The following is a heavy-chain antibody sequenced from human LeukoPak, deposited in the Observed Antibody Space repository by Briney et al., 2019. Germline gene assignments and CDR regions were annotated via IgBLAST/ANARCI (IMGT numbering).Heavy chain of an antibody. Sequence: GASVTVSCKASGYTFTNYDINWVRQATGQGLEWMGWVNPNSGNRGYAQKFQGRLTITRNTSISTAYLDLSSLRSDDTAVYYCARGTISGSRSFDPWGQGTLVTVSS. D-gene: IGHD3-9*01. CDR3: ARGTISGSRSFDP. CDR1: GYTFTNYD. J-gene: IGHJ5*02. CDR2: VNPNSGNR. V-gene: IGHV1-8*03.